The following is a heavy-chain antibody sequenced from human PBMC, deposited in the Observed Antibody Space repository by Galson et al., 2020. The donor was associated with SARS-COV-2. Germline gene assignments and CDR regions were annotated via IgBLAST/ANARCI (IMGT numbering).Heavy chain of an antibody. V-gene: IGHV3-30*04. Sequence: GESLKISCVASGFTFSIYAIHWVRQAPGKGLEWVAVISYDGRNTYYADSVRGRLTISRDNSKNTLYLQMNSLRAEDTAVYYCARDMNGMAGAFDIWGQGTMVTVSS. J-gene: IGHJ3*02. CDR3: ARDMNGMAGAFDI. CDR1: GFTFSIYA. CDR2: ISYDGRNT. D-gene: IGHD6-19*01.